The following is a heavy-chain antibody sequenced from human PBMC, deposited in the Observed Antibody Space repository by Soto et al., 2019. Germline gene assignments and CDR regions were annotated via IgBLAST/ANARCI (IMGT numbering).Heavy chain of an antibody. CDR1: GFTFSSYA. V-gene: IGHV3-23*01. D-gene: IGHD7-27*01. CDR3: AIDRDCELGKHHAY. Sequence: PGGSLRLCCAASGFTFSSYAMILVRQAPGKGLKWVSAISGSGGSTYYADSVKGRFTISRDNSKNTLYLQMNSLRAEDTAVCYCAIDRDCELGKHHAYWGQRTLVTGSS. J-gene: IGHJ4*02. CDR2: ISGSGGST.